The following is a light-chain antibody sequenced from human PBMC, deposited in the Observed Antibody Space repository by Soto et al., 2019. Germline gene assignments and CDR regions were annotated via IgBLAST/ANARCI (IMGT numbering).Light chain of an antibody. V-gene: IGKV3-20*01. CDR3: QHYGCPPRT. J-gene: IGKJ1*01. CDR2: RAS. Sequence: RVLTQSLGTLSLTPGETATLSCRASRSVSSNYLAWYQQRPGQAPRLLSNRASNRATGIPDRFTGSGSGTVFPPTSSMLEPADVAVYCRQHYGCPPRTFGQGTKVDIK. CDR1: RSVSSNY.